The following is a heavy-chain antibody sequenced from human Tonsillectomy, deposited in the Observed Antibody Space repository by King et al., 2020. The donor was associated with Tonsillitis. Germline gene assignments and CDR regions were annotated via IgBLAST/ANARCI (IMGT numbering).Heavy chain of an antibody. CDR3: AKVTRDTGDCSGGSGPNWFDP. CDR2: ISGSGGST. V-gene: IGHV3-23*04. J-gene: IGHJ5*02. CDR1: GFSFSDYA. Sequence: VQLVESGGGLVQPGGSLRLSCAASGFSFSDYAMSWVRQALGKGLEWVSAISGSGGSTYYADSVKGRFTISRDNSENTLYLQMNSLRGDDTAVYYCAKVTRDTGDCSGGSGPNWFDPWGQGTLVTVSS. D-gene: IGHD2-15*01.